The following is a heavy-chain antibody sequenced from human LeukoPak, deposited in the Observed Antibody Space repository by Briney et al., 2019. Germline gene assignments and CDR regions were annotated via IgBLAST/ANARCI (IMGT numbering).Heavy chain of an antibody. V-gene: IGHV3-53*01. CDR1: GFTFSSYE. Sequence: GGSLRPSCAASGFTFSSYEMNWVRQAPGKGLEWVSVIYSGGSTYYADSVKGRFTISRDNSKNTLYLQMNSLRAEDTAVYYCARDLATLRDYWGQGTLVTVSS. CDR2: IYSGGST. J-gene: IGHJ4*02. CDR3: ARDLATLRDY.